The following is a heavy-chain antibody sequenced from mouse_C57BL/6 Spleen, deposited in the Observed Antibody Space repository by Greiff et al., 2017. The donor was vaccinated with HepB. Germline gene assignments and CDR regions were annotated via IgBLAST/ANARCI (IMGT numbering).Heavy chain of an antibody. V-gene: IGHV5-6-3*01. CDR1: RFTISSYG. D-gene: IGHD2-12*01. CDR2: IDSNGGST. Sequence: EVQLVESGGGIVQPGGSLKRSCEASRFTISSYGMSSVRQTPAKRLELVATIDSNGGSTDYPDSVKSRFTISGDNAKNALYLQMRHLKSEDTAMYYCARSAIWGQGTTLTGSS. CDR3: ARSAI. J-gene: IGHJ2*01.